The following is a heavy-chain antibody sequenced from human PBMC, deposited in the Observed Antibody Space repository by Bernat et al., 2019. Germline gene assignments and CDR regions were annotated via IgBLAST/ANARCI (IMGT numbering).Heavy chain of an antibody. J-gene: IGHJ6*02. CDR1: GFTFRSYG. CDR3: ASSSTSGNFMDV. V-gene: IGHV3-33*01. CDR2: LWYDGNNK. Sequence: QVQLVESGGGVVQPGRSLRLSCEASGFTFRSYGMHWVRQAPGKGLEWVAVLWYDGNNKYYADSVKGRFTISRDNSKNTVYLQINSLRAEDTAVYYCASSSTSGNFMDVWGQGTTVTVSS. D-gene: IGHD2-2*01.